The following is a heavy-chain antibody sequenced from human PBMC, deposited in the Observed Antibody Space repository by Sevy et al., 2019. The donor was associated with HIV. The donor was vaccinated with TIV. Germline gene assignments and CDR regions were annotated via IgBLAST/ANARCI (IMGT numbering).Heavy chain of an antibody. CDR2: ISGSSNYI. CDR1: GFTFSSYS. D-gene: IGHD1-26*01. CDR3: ARGPPDGSYDYFDY. J-gene: IGHJ4*02. V-gene: IGHV3-21*06. Sequence: GGSLRLSCAASGFTFSSYSMNWVRQAPGKGLEWVSAISGSSNYIYYAESVKGRSIISRDNVKNTLYLQMNSLRADDTAVYYCARGPPDGSYDYFDYWGQGTLVTVSS.